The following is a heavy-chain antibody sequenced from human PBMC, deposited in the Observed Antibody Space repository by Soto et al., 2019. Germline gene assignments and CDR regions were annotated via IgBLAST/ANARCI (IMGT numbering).Heavy chain of an antibody. J-gene: IGHJ6*02. Sequence: EVQLVESGGGLVKPGGSLRLSCAASGFTFSSYSMNWVRQAPGKGLEWASSISSSSSYIYYADSVKGRFTISRDNAKNSLYLQMNSLRAEDTAVYYCARDNGFSGMDVWGQGTTVTVSS. D-gene: IGHD2-8*01. CDR2: ISSSSSYI. CDR3: ARDNGFSGMDV. CDR1: GFTFSSYS. V-gene: IGHV3-21*01.